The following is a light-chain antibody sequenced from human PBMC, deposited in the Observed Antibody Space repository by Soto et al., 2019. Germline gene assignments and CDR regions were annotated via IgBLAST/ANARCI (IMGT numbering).Light chain of an antibody. V-gene: IGLV2-14*01. CDR3: SSYTSSSTLEVV. CDR1: SSDVGGYNY. Sequence: QSALTQPASVSGSPGQSITISCTGTSSDVGGYNYVSWYQQHPGKAPKLMIYEVSNRPSGVSNRFSGSKSGNTASLTISGLQAEDEADYYCSSYTSSSTLEVVFGGGTTVTVL. CDR2: EVS. J-gene: IGLJ2*01.